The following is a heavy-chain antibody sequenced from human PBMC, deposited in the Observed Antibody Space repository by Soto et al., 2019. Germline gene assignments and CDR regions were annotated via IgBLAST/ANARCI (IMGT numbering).Heavy chain of an antibody. Sequence: PGGSLRLSCAASGFTFSNYEMHWVRQAPGKGLEYVSGISGSGGSTYYADSVKGRFTISRDNSKNTLYLKMNSLRAEDTAVYYCAKDRSKMGLGYWFDYWGQGTLVTVSS. CDR3: AKDRSKMGLGYWFDY. CDR2: ISGSGGST. D-gene: IGHD2-15*01. CDR1: GFTFSNYE. J-gene: IGHJ4*02. V-gene: IGHV3-23*01.